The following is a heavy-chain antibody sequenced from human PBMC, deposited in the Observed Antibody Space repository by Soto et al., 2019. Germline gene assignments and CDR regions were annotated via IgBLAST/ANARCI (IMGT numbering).Heavy chain of an antibody. D-gene: IGHD5-18*01. J-gene: IGHJ6*02. V-gene: IGHV4-59*01. Sequence: XTLSLTGTVSGGSLSSYEWSWIRRPPGKGVELSGYIYYSGSTNYNPSLKSRVNISVETSKNKFSRKLSSVTSAYTAVYYLSRERGYSYGSEYGMDVWGQGTTGTVSS. CDR1: GGSLSSYE. CDR2: IYYSGST. CDR3: SRERGYSYGSEYGMDV.